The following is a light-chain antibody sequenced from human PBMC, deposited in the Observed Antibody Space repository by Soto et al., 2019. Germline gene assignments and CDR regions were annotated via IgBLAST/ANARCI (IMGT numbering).Light chain of an antibody. CDR3: QSYDSSLRGYV. J-gene: IGLJ1*01. CDR1: SSNIGAGYD. Sequence: QAVVTQPPSLSGAPGQRVTISCTGSSSNIGAGYDVHWYQQLPGTAPKLLIYANTNRPSGVPDRFSGSKSGTSASLAITGLRAEDEADYYCQSYDSSLRGYVFGTGTKLTVL. V-gene: IGLV1-40*01. CDR2: ANT.